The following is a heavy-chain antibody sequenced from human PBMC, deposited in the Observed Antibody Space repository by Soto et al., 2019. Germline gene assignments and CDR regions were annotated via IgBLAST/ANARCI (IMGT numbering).Heavy chain of an antibody. CDR3: ARTDYGDYLDAFDI. V-gene: IGHV3-33*01. CDR1: GFTFSSYG. D-gene: IGHD4-17*01. Sequence: GGSLRLSCAASGFTFSSYGMHWVRQAPGKGLEWVAVIWYDGSNKYYADSVKGRFTISRDNCKNTLYLQMNSLRAEDTAVYYCARTDYGDYLDAFDIWGQGTMVTVSS. CDR2: IWYDGSNK. J-gene: IGHJ3*02.